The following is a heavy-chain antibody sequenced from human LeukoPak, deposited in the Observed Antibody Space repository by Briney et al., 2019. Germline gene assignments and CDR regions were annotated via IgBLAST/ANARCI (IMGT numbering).Heavy chain of an antibody. Sequence: SETLSLTCTVSGGSVSSYYWSWIRQPPGKGLKWSGNIYYSGYTTYSPSLRSRVTISVDTSKNQFSLKLSSVTAADTAVYYCARETSQKGAHYMDVWGKGTTITISS. D-gene: IGHD3-16*01. CDR2: IYYSGYT. CDR1: GGSVSSYY. CDR3: ARETSQKGAHYMDV. J-gene: IGHJ6*03. V-gene: IGHV4-59*02.